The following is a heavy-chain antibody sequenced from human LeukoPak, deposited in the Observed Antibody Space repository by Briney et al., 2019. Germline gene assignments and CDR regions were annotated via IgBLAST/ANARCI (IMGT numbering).Heavy chain of an antibody. J-gene: IGHJ4*02. CDR3: VRGIGSDY. V-gene: IGHV3-7*01. CDR2: IQKDGSAK. CDR1: GFTFSAYW. Sequence: GGSLRLSCAASGFTFSAYWMSWVRQAPGKGLEWVANIQKDGSAKFYVDSVKGRFTISRDNAKSSLWLQMNSLRAEDTAVYYCVRGIGSDYWGQGTLVTVSS. D-gene: IGHD3-16*01.